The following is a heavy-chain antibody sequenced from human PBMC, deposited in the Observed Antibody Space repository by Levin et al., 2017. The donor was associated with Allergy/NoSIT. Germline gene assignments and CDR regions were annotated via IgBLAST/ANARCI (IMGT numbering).Heavy chain of an antibody. Sequence: SQTLSLTCSVSGGSIRSGSHRWSWIRQPAGKGLEWIGRIFASGTTNYNPSLKSRVTMSIDTSKNQFSLEFRSVTAADTAVYYCARGVFETTTAPGYWGQGILVTVSS. D-gene: IGHD1-1*01. J-gene: IGHJ4*02. V-gene: IGHV4-61*02. CDR3: ARGVFETTTAPGY. CDR1: GGSIRSGSHR. CDR2: IFASGTT.